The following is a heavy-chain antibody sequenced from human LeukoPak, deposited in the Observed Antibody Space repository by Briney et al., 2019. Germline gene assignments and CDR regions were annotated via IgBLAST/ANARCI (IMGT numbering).Heavy chain of an antibody. J-gene: IGHJ4*02. V-gene: IGHV3-53*01. CDR2: IYSGGST. D-gene: IGHD6-19*01. CDR1: GFTVSSNY. Sequence: GGSLRLSCAASGFTVSSNYMSWVRQAPGKGLEWVSVIYSGGSTYYADSVKGRFTISRDNSKNTLYLQMNGLRAEDTAVYYCARALSSGWYLDYWGQGTLVTVSS. CDR3: ARALSSGWYLDY.